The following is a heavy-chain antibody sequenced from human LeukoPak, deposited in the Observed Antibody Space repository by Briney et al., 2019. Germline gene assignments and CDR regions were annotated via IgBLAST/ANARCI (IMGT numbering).Heavy chain of an antibody. CDR2: ISGSGDSI. CDR3: AKSGGSARQWLVPPSYYYYMDV. V-gene: IGHV3-23*01. Sequence: GGSLRLSCAGSGFTFSNYAMSWVRQAPGKGLEWVSAISGSGDSIYYADSVKGRFTISRDNSKNTLYLQMNSLRAEDTAVYYCAKSGGSARQWLVPPSYYYYMDVWGKGTTVTVSS. J-gene: IGHJ6*03. D-gene: IGHD6-19*01. CDR1: GFTFSNYA.